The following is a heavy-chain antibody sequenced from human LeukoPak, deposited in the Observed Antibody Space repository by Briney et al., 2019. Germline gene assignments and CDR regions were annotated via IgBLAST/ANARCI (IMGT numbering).Heavy chain of an antibody. CDR3: VRGYSFGPYGMDV. CDR1: GYTLTELS. CDR2: FDPEDGET. V-gene: IGHV1-24*01. D-gene: IGHD2-15*01. Sequence: ASVKVSCKVSGYTLTELSMHWVRQAPGKGLEWMGGFDPEDGETIYAQKFQGRVTMTEDTSTDTAYMELSRLRAEDTAVYFCVRGYSFGPYGMDVWGQGTTVTVSS. J-gene: IGHJ6*02.